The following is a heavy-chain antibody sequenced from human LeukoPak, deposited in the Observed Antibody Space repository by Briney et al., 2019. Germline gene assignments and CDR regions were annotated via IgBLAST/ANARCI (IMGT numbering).Heavy chain of an antibody. D-gene: IGHD6-13*01. J-gene: IGHJ5*02. Sequence: SETLSLTCTVSGGSISTYYWSWIRQPPGKGLEWIGYIYYSGSTNYNPSLKSRVTISVDTSKNQFSLKLSSVTAADTAVYYCASEGAAAGTDWFDPWGQGTLVTVSS. CDR3: ASEGAAAGTDWFDP. V-gene: IGHV4-59*01. CDR2: IYYSGST. CDR1: GGSISTYY.